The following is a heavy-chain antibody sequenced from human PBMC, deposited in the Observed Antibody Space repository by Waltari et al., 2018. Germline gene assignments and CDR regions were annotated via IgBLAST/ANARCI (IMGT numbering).Heavy chain of an antibody. J-gene: IGHJ4*02. CDR1: GFTFSSYS. CDR2: IRSSSSTI. Sequence: VQLVESGGGVVQPGGSLRLSCAASGFTFSSYSMNWVRQAPGKGLEWVSYIRSSSSTIYYADSVKGRFTISRDNAKNSLYLQMNSLRAEDTAVYYCARGLIGRYFDYWGQGTLVTVSS. D-gene: IGHD1-26*01. CDR3: ARGLIGRYFDY. V-gene: IGHV3-48*04.